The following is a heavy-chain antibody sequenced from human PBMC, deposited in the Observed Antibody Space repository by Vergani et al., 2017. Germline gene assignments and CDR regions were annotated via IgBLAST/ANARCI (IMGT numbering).Heavy chain of an antibody. CDR3: ARGPPISILEWLLPFDY. D-gene: IGHD3-3*01. V-gene: IGHV1-2*04. CDR2: INPNSGGT. CDR1: GYTFTGYY. J-gene: IGHJ4*02. Sequence: QVQLVQSGAEVKKPGASVKVFCKAAGYTFTGYYMHWVRQAPGQGLEWMGWINPNSGGTNYAQKFQGWVTMTRDTSISTAYMELSRLRSDDTAVYYCARGPPISILEWLLPFDYWGQGTLVTVSS.